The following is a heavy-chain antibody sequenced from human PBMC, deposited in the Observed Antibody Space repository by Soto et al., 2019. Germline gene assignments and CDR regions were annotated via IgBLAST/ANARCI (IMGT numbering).Heavy chain of an antibody. CDR1: GGSIISYC. J-gene: IGHJ4*02. CDR3: ARGLMGPFDY. CDR2: IYYSGST. V-gene: IGHV4-59*06. Sequence: SETLSLTCTVAGGSIISYCWSWIRQPPGKGLEWIGYIYYSGSTYYNPSLKSRVTISVDTSKNQFSLKLSSVTAADTAVYYCARGLMGPFDYWGQGTLVTVSS.